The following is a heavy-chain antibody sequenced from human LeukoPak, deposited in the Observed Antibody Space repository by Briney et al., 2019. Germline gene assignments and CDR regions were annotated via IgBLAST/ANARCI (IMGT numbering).Heavy chain of an antibody. CDR2: IYTSGST. CDR3: ARAPIDYYYDSSAFDY. V-gene: IGHV4-61*02. D-gene: IGHD3-22*01. Sequence: SETLSLTCTVSGGSISSGSYYWSWIRQPAGKGLEWIGRIYTSGSTNYNPSLKSRVTISVDTSKNQFSLKLSSVTAADTAVYYCARAPIDYYYDSSAFDYWGQGTLVTVSS. CDR1: GGSISSGSYY. J-gene: IGHJ4*02.